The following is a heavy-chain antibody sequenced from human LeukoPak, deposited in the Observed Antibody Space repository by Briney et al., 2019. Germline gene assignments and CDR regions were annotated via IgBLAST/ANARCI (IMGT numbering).Heavy chain of an antibody. V-gene: IGHV3-33*01. Sequence: GGSLRLSCAASGFTFSSYGMHWVRQAPGKGLEWVAVIWYDGSNKYYADSVKGRFTISRDNSKNTLYLQMNSLRAEDTAVYYCARDPLGGGATERFDYWGQGTLVTVSS. CDR3: ARDPLGGGATERFDY. J-gene: IGHJ4*02. CDR1: GFTFSSYG. D-gene: IGHD1-26*01. CDR2: IWYDGSNK.